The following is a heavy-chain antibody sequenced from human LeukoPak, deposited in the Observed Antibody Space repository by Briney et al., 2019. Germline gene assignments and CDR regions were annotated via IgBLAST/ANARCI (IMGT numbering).Heavy chain of an antibody. V-gene: IGHV4-59*01. Sequence: PSETLSLTCTVSGGSISSYYWSWIRQPPGEGLEWIGYIYYSGSTNYNPSLKSRVTISVDTSKNQFSLKLSSVPAADTAVYYCARQGLEYYYDSSEYYFDYWGQGTLVTVSS. CDR1: GGSISSYY. CDR3: ARQGLEYYYDSSEYYFDY. J-gene: IGHJ4*02. D-gene: IGHD3-22*01. CDR2: IYYSGST.